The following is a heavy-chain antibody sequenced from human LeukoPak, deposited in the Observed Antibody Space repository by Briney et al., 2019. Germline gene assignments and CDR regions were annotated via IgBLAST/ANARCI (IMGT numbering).Heavy chain of an antibody. CDR3: ARLSWVRGLHAFDI. D-gene: IGHD3-10*01. V-gene: IGHV3-7*04. CDR2: IKQDGSEK. CDR1: GFTFTRSW. Sequence: HPGGSLRLSCVASGFTFTRSWMSWVRLAPGKGLEWVANIKQDGSEKYYVDSMKGRFTISRDNAKNSLYLQMNSLRAEDTAVYYCARLSWVRGLHAFDIWGQGTMVTVSS. J-gene: IGHJ3*02.